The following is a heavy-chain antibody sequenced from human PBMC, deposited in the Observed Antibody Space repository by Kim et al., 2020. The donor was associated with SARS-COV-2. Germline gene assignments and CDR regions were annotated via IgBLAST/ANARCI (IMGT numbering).Heavy chain of an antibody. D-gene: IGHD6-19*01. J-gene: IGHJ4*02. CDR3: ARHPAWSVAGTHFDY. V-gene: IGHV4-39*01. Sequence: PSLKSRVTISVDTSKNQFSLKLSSVTAADTAVYYCARHPAWSVAGTHFDYWGQGTLVTVSS.